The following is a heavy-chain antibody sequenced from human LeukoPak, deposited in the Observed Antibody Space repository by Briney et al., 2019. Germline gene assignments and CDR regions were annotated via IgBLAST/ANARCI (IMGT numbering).Heavy chain of an antibody. CDR3: ARGDTDYTNLTPFDY. V-gene: IGHV1-2*02. CDR1: GYTFTAYY. Sequence: ASVKVSCMSSGYTFTAYYIHWVRQAPGQGLEWIGWISPNSGATNCAQTFQGRITMTRDTSISTAFMELSRLKSDDTAVYYCARGDTDYTNLTPFDYWGQGTLVTVSS. D-gene: IGHD4-11*01. CDR2: ISPNSGAT. J-gene: IGHJ4*02.